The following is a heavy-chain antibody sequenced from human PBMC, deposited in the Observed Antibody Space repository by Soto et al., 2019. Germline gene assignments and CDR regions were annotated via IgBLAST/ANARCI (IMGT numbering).Heavy chain of an antibody. CDR1: GYSFASYW. J-gene: IGHJ5*02. V-gene: IGHV5-51*01. Sequence: RXESLTISCKGSGYSFASYWIGLVRQMPGKGLEWMGIIYPGDSDTRYSPSFQGQVTISADKSISTAYLQWSSLKASDTAMYYCARGNYCSSTSCYTYWFDPWGQGTLVTVSS. D-gene: IGHD2-2*02. CDR2: IYPGDSDT. CDR3: ARGNYCSSTSCYTYWFDP.